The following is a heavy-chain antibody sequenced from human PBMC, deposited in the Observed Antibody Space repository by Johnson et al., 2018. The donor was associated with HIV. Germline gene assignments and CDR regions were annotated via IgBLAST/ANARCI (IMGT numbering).Heavy chain of an antibody. Sequence: QVQLVESGGGVVQPGRSLILSCAASGFTLSSYAMHWVRQAPGKGLEWVAVISYDGSNKYYADSVKGRFTISRDNSKNTLYLQMNSLRAEDTAGDYCARESRTTVVIRGGAFDIWGQGTMVTVSS. D-gene: IGHD4-23*01. CDR1: GFTLSSYA. CDR3: ARESRTTVVIRGGAFDI. V-gene: IGHV3-30*04. J-gene: IGHJ3*02. CDR2: ISYDGSNK.